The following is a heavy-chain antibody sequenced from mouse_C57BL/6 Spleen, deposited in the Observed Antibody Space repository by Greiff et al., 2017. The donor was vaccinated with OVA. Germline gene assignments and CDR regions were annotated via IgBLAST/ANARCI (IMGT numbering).Heavy chain of an antibody. Sequence: VQLQESGAELVRPGASVTLSCKASGYTFTDYEMHWVKQTPVHGLEWIGAIDPETGGTAYNQKFKGKAILTADKSSSTAYMELRSLTSEDSAVYYCTTYYDYDVFRFAYWGQGTLVTVSA. J-gene: IGHJ3*01. CDR2: IDPETGGT. CDR3: TTYYDYDVFRFAY. D-gene: IGHD2-4*01. CDR1: GYTFTDYE. V-gene: IGHV1-15*01.